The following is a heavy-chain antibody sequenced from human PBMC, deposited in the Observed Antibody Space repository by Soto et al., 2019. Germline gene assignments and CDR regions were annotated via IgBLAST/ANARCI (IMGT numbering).Heavy chain of an antibody. J-gene: IGHJ6*02. Sequence: GESLKISCNGSGYSFTSYWIGWVRQMPGKGLEWMGIIYPGDSDTRYSPSFQGQVTISADKSISTAYLQWSSLKASDTAMYYCARAGYCSSTSCPLPLFYYGMDVWGQGTTVTVSS. D-gene: IGHD2-2*01. CDR3: ARAGYCSSTSCPLPLFYYGMDV. CDR1: GYSFTSYW. CDR2: IYPGDSDT. V-gene: IGHV5-51*01.